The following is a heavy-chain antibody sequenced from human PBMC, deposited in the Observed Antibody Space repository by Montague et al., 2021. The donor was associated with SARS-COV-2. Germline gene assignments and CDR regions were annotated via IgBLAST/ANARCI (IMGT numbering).Heavy chain of an antibody. Sequence: SLRLSCAASGFTFNSYGMHWVRQAPGKGLEWVAVLWYDGCNKYYTDSVKGRFTISRDNSENTLYLQMNSLRAEDTAVYYCARDDEATVTAVFDDWGQGTLVTVSS. CDR3: ARDDEATVTAVFDD. V-gene: IGHV3-33*01. CDR1: GFTFNSYG. J-gene: IGHJ4*02. CDR2: LWYDGCNK. D-gene: IGHD4-17*01.